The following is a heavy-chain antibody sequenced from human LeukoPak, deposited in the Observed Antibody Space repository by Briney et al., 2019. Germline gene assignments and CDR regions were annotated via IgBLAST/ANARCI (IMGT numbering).Heavy chain of an antibody. D-gene: IGHD3-22*01. Sequence: GGSLRLSFAVAGFTFSSYGMYWWRQAPDKRLEWVAVISYDGSNKYYADSVKGRFTISRDNSKNTLYLQMNSLRAEDTAVYYCAKVGVYDSSGYSNFDYWGQGTLVTVSS. J-gene: IGHJ4*02. CDR1: GFTFSSYG. V-gene: IGHV3-30*18. CDR2: ISYDGSNK. CDR3: AKVGVYDSSGYSNFDY.